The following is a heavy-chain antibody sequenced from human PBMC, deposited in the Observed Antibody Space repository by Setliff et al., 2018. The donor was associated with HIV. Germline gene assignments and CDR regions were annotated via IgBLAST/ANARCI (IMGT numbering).Heavy chain of an antibody. CDR2: ISAYNTNT. Sequence: ASVKVSCKASGYTFTNYAISWVRQAPGQGLEWMGWISAYNTNTNYAQKYQGRVTMTTDTSTNTIYMELRSLSSDDTAVYFCARSTVVVTAIILIDYWGQGTLVTVSS. V-gene: IGHV1-18*01. J-gene: IGHJ4*02. CDR3: ARSTVVVTAIILIDY. D-gene: IGHD2-21*02. CDR1: GYTFTNYA.